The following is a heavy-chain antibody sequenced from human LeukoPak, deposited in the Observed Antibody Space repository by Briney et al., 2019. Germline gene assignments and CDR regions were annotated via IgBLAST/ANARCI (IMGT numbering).Heavy chain of an antibody. D-gene: IGHD5-24*01. J-gene: IGHJ4*02. CDR2: ISSSGST. Sequence: PGGSLRLSCAASGFTFSSYAMTWVRQTPGKGLDWVSSISSSGSTYYADDVMGRFTISRNHSKNMLYLQMNRLRAEDTAVYYCVKGRISEDGLDFWGQGTLVTVS. CDR1: GFTFSSYA. CDR3: VKGRISEDGLDF. V-gene: IGHV3-23*01.